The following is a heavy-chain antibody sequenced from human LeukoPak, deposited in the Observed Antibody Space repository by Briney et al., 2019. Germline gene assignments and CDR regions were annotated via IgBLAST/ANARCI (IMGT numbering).Heavy chain of an antibody. J-gene: IGHJ4*02. Sequence: PGGSLRLSCAASGFTFSSYSMNWVRQAPGKGLEWVSYISSSSSTIYYADSVRGRFTISRDNAKNSLYLQMNSLRAEDTAVYYCARVLTSLAAAGTFDYWGQGTLVTVSS. CDR1: GFTFSSYS. V-gene: IGHV3-48*01. CDR3: ARVLTSLAAAGTFDY. D-gene: IGHD6-13*01. CDR2: ISSSSSTI.